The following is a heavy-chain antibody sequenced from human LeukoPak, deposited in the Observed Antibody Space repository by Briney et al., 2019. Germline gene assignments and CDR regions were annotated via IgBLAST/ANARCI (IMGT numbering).Heavy chain of an antibody. V-gene: IGHV3-53*01. CDR3: ARDAPQVPAAGVLAS. J-gene: IGHJ5*02. D-gene: IGHD6-13*01. CDR2: MYSRGDT. CDR1: GFTVSDNY. Sequence: GGSLRLSRAASGFTVSDNYMSWVRQAPGKGLEWVSVMYSRGDTYYANSVKGRFTFSRDISKNTLYLQMNGLRTEDTAIYYCARDAPQVPAAGVLASWGQGTLVIVSS.